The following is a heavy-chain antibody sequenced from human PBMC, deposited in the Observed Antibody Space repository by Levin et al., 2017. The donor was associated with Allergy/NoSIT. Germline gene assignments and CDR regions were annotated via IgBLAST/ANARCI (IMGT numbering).Heavy chain of an antibody. Sequence: QSGGSLRLSCAASGFTFSIDWMSWVHQAPGKGLEWVASINQDASAAFYVDSVKGRFTISRDNAKNSLDLQMNSLRVEDTAMNYCARPHSAVTGIGWFDPWGQGTLVTVSS. V-gene: IGHV3-7*01. CDR3: ARPHSAVTGIGWFDP. CDR1: GFTFSIDW. CDR2: INQDASAA. J-gene: IGHJ5*02. D-gene: IGHD6-19*01.